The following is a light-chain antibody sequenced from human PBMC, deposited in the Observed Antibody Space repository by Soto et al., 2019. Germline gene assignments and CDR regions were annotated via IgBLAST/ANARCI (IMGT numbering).Light chain of an antibody. V-gene: IGLV2-14*01. Sequence: QSALTQPASVSGSPGQSITISCAGTNSDVGGYNYVSWYQHHPVKAPKLMIFEVSNRPSGVSDRFSGSKSGNTASLTISGLQAEDEADYYCSSYTSSRIYVFGTGTKVTVL. CDR3: SSYTSSRIYV. CDR2: EVS. CDR1: NSDVGGYNY. J-gene: IGLJ1*01.